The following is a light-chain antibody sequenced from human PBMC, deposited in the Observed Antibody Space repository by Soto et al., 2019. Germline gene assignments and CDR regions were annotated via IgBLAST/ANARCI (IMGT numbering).Light chain of an antibody. J-gene: IGLJ2*01. CDR3: QSFDSSLSGPV. Sequence: QSVLTQPPSVSGAPGQRVTISCAGSSSNIGAAYDVHWYQHLPGTAPKLLIFGNSNRPSGVPDRFSGSKSGTSASLAITGLQAEDEADYYCQSFDSSLSGPVFGGGTKVTVL. CDR2: GNS. CDR1: SSNIGAAYD. V-gene: IGLV1-40*01.